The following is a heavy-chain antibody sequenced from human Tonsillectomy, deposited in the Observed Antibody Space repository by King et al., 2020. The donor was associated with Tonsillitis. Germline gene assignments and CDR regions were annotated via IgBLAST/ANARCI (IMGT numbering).Heavy chain of an antibody. CDR3: ARGGPTILVSYYSHMDV. J-gene: IGHJ6*03. V-gene: IGHV4-34*01. CDR1: SESFNSYY. D-gene: IGHD2-21*01. Sequence: VQLQQWGAGLLKPSETLSLTCAVFSESFNSYYYYWIRQPPGKGLEWIGEVSYHGGTKYSSSLESRVTISMDTSKKQFSLKLTSLSAADTALYYCARGGPTILVSYYSHMDVWGGGTAVSVSS. CDR2: VSYHGGT.